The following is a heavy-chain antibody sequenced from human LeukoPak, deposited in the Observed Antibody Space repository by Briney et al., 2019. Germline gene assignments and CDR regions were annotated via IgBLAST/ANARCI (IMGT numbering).Heavy chain of an antibody. V-gene: IGHV1-2*02. CDR2: INPNSGGT. CDR3: ARSLFVAGTDY. CDR1: GYIFTVYY. J-gene: IGHJ4*02. D-gene: IGHD6-19*01. Sequence: ASVTVSFKASGYIFTVYYMHWVRQAPGQGVEWMGWINPNSGGTNYAQKFQGRVTITRDASISTAYMELSRLRSDDTAVYYCARSLFVAGTDYWGQGTLVTVSS.